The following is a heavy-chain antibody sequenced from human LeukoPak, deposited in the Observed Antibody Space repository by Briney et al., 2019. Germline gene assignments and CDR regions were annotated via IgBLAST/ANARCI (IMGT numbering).Heavy chain of an antibody. J-gene: IGHJ6*04. Sequence: GASVKASCKASGYTFTGYYMHWVRQAPGQGLEWMGWINPNSGGTNYAQKFQGRVTMTRDTSISTAYMELSRLRSDDTAVYYCAREDIVVVPAAISGMDVWGKGTTVTVSS. CDR2: INPNSGGT. CDR3: AREDIVVVPAAISGMDV. D-gene: IGHD2-2*01. V-gene: IGHV1-2*02. CDR1: GYTFTGYY.